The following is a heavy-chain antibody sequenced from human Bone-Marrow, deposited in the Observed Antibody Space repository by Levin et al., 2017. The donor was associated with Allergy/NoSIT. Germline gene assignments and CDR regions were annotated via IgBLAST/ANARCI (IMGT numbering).Heavy chain of an antibody. CDR3: ARGVYSSGRCDVLDM. D-gene: IGHD6-19*01. J-gene: IGHJ3*02. V-gene: IGHV3-33*08. CDR1: GFTV. CDR2: ISHDGSST. Sequence: GGSLRLSCATPGFTVHWVRQAPGKGLEWVAAISHDGSSTYYADSVKGRFTVSRDDSKNTVWRQMNSLRVDDTAVYHCARGVYSSGRCDVLDMWGQGTMVTVSS.